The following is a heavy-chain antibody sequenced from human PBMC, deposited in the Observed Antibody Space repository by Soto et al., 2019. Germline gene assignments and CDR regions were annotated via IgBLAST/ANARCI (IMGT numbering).Heavy chain of an antibody. CDR1: GFTSSDYY. V-gene: IGHV3-11*01. Sequence: PGGSLRLSCAASGFTSSDYYMSWIRQAPGKGLGWVSYITSSGSTIYYADSVKGRFTISGDNAKNSLYLQMNSLRAEDTAVYYCARENEQWVAADNWGQGTLVTVSS. J-gene: IGHJ4*02. D-gene: IGHD6-19*01. CDR2: ITSSGSTI. CDR3: ARENEQWVAADN.